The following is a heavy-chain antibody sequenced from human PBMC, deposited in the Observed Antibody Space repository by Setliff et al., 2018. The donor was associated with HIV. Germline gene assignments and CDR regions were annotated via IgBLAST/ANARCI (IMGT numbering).Heavy chain of an antibody. V-gene: IGHV4-34*01. CDR3: ARQGEVGAPFDY. J-gene: IGHJ4*02. CDR2: IYYSGST. Sequence: SETLSLTCAVYGGSFSGYYWSWIRQPPGKGLEWIGSIYYSGSTYYNPSLKSRVTISVDTSKNQFSLKLSSVTAADTAVYYCARQGEVGAPFDYWGQGTLVTVSS. CDR1: GGSFSGYY. D-gene: IGHD1-26*01.